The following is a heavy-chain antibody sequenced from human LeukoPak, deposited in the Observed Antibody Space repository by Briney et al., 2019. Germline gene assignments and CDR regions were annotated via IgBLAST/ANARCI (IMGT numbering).Heavy chain of an antibody. CDR2: ISSSGSTI. CDR1: GFTFSDYY. CDR3: AREGEDIAANALDY. Sequence: GGSLRLSCAASGFTFSDYYMSWIRQAPGKGLEWVSYISSSGSTIYYADSVKGRFTISRDNSKNTLYLQMNSLRAEDTAVYYCAREGEDIAANALDYWGQGTLVTVSS. D-gene: IGHD5-12*01. J-gene: IGHJ4*02. V-gene: IGHV3-11*04.